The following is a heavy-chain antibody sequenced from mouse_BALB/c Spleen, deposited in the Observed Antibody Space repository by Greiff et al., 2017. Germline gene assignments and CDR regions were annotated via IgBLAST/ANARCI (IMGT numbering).Heavy chain of an antibody. D-gene: IGHD2-1*01. J-gene: IGHJ3*01. CDR1: GYTFTNYW. CDR3: ARGGGNYLWFAY. Sequence: VQLQQSGAGLVRPGTSVKLSCKAAGYTFTNYWIGWVQQRPGHGLEWIGDIYPGGGYTNYTEKFKGKATLTADTSTSTAYMQLSRLTSEDSAIYYCARGGGNYLWFAYWGQGTLVTVSA. V-gene: IGHV1-63*02. CDR2: IYPGGGYT.